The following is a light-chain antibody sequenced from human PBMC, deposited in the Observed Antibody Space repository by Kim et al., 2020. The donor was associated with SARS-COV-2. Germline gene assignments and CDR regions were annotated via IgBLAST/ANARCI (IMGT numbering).Light chain of an antibody. CDR3: QQSYTAPRT. V-gene: IGKV1-39*01. J-gene: IGKJ1*01. Sequence: ASFGDRVTNTCRASQSISYFLNWYQQRPGKAPKLLIYGASTLHGGVPSRFSGSGSGTDFTLTISSLQPEDFATYYCQQSYTAPRTFGQGTKVDIK. CDR1: QSISYF. CDR2: GAS.